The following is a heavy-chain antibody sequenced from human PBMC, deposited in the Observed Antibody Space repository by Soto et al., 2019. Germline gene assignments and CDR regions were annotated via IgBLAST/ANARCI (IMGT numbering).Heavy chain of an antibody. CDR2: IYYSGST. CDR1: GGSISSGGYY. V-gene: IGHV4-31*03. D-gene: IGHD3-3*01. Sequence: SETLSLTCTVSGGSISSGGYYWSWIRQHPGKGLEWIGYIYYSGSTYYNPSLKSRVTISVDTSKNQFSLKLSSVTAADTAVYYCARSHPLTIDYWGQGTLVTVSS. J-gene: IGHJ4*02. CDR3: ARSHPLTIDY.